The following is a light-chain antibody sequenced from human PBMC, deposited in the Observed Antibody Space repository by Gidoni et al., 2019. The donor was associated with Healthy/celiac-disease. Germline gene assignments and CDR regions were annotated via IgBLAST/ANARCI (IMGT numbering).Light chain of an antibody. Sequence: QSVLTPPPSVSGAPGQRVNISCTGSSSNIGAGYDVHWYQQLPGTAPKLLIYGNSNRPSGVPDRFSGSKSGTSASLAITGLQAEDEADYYCQSYDSSLSGWDVVFGGGTKLTVL. CDR3: QSYDSSLSGWDVV. V-gene: IGLV1-40*01. CDR2: GNS. J-gene: IGLJ2*01. CDR1: SSNIGAGYD.